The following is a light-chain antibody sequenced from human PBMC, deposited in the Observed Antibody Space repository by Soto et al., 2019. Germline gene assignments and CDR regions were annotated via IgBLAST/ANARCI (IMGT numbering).Light chain of an antibody. CDR3: QQYNILST. J-gene: IGKJ1*01. CDR1: QSIRYW. Sequence: DVQITLSASTLSACLGDIVTITFRASQSIRYWLAWYQQKPGKAPKLLIYDASTLESGVPTRFSGSGSGTEFTLTISSLHPDDFATYYCQQYNILSTFGQGTKVDIK. V-gene: IGKV1-5*01. CDR2: DAS.